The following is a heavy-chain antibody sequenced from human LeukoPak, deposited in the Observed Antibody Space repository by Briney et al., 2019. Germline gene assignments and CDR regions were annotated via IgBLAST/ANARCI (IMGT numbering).Heavy chain of an antibody. Sequence: GGSLRLSCAASGFTISDYWMHWVRQVPGKGLVWVSRIRPDGRSTTYADSVKGRFTLSKDNAKNTLYLQMNSLRAEDTAVYYCARELGRVGAFDIWGQGTMVTVSS. CDR2: IRPDGRST. CDR1: GFTISDYW. CDR3: ARELGRVGAFDI. V-gene: IGHV3-74*01. D-gene: IGHD1-26*01. J-gene: IGHJ3*02.